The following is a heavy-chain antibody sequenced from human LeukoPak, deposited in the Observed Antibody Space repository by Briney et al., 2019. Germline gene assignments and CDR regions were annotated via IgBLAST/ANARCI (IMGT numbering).Heavy chain of an antibody. D-gene: IGHD3-3*01. Sequence: PGGSLRLSCAASGFTFSSYAMHWVRQAPGKGLEWVAVISYDGSNKYYADSVKGRFTISRDNSKNTLYLQMNSLRAEDTAVYYCAGVWGTYYDFWSGYYSTPYYYYGMDVWGQGTTVTVSS. V-gene: IGHV3-30-3*01. CDR2: ISYDGSNK. CDR3: AGVWGTYYDFWSGYYSTPYYYYGMDV. CDR1: GFTFSSYA. J-gene: IGHJ6*02.